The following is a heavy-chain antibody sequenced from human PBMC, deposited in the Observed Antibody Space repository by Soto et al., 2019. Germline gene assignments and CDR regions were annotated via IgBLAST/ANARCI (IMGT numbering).Heavy chain of an antibody. D-gene: IGHD3-22*01. CDR3: AKEGVYDSSGWSFDY. Sequence: QVQLVESGGGVVQPGRSLRLSCAASGFTFSSYGMHWVRQAPGKGLEWVAVISDDGSNKYYADSVKGRFTISRDNSKNTLDVQVNSLRAEDTAVYYCAKEGVYDSSGWSFDYWGQGTLVTVSS. J-gene: IGHJ4*02. V-gene: IGHV3-30*18. CDR1: GFTFSSYG. CDR2: ISDDGSNK.